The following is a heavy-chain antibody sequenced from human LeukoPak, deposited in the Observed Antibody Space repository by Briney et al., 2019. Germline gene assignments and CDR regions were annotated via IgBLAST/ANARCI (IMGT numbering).Heavy chain of an antibody. CDR3: TRDNSPGWFDP. Sequence: GGSLRLSCAASGFTFSSYAMSWVRQAPGKGLVWVSRISGDGASTSYADSVKGRFTISRDNAKNTVYLQMNSLRAEDTALYYCTRDNSPGWFDPWGQGTLVTVSS. CDR2: ISGDGAST. CDR1: GFTFSSYA. D-gene: IGHD4-23*01. V-gene: IGHV3-74*01. J-gene: IGHJ5*02.